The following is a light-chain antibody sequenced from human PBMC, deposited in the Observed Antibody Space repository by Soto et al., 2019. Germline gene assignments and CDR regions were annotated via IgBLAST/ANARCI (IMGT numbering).Light chain of an antibody. CDR1: SSDVGGYNY. CDR2: EVS. V-gene: IGLV2-14*01. J-gene: IGLJ1*01. Sequence: QSVLTQPASVSGSPGQSITISCTGTSSDVGGYNYVSWYQQHPGKAPKLMIYEVSNRPSGVSNRFSGSKSGNTASLTISGLQAEDEDDYYCSSYTSSSTYVFGTRTRSPS. CDR3: SSYTSSSTYV.